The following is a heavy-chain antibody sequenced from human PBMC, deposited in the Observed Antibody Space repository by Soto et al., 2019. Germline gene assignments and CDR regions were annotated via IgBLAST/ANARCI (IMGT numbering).Heavy chain of an antibody. D-gene: IGHD3-9*01. V-gene: IGHV4-59*08. Sequence: PSETLSLTCTVSGGSIRNNYWSWIRQPPGKGLEWVGYIYYTGTSKYNPSLKSRVTISVDSSKNQFSLKLDSVTAADTAVYYCARQYYDFLTGPSGQGTLVTVSS. CDR2: IYYTGTS. CDR3: ARQYYDFLTGP. CDR1: GGSIRNNY. J-gene: IGHJ5*02.